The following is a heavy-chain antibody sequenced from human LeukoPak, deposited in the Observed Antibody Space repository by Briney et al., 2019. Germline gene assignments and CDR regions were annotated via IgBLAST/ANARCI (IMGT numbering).Heavy chain of an antibody. Sequence: GGSLRLSCAASGFTFSSYSMNWVRQAPGKGLEWVSSISSSSSYIYYADSVKGRFTISRDNVKNSLYLQMNSLRAEDTAVYYCARDAGGVYAQFDYWGQGTLVTVSS. D-gene: IGHD2-8*01. CDR1: GFTFSSYS. V-gene: IGHV3-21*01. CDR2: ISSSSSYI. CDR3: ARDAGGVYAQFDY. J-gene: IGHJ4*02.